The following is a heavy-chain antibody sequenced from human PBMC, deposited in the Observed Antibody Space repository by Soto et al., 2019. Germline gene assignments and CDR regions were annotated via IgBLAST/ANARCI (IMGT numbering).Heavy chain of an antibody. CDR1: GLTFSSYW. D-gene: IGHD3-3*01. J-gene: IGHJ6*02. CDR2: INSDGSST. CDR3: ARSLSXSGYYTGPWYYYYGMDV. Sequence: GGSLRLSCAASGLTFSSYWMHWVRQASGKGLVWVSRINSDGSSTSYADSVKGRFTIPRDNAKNTLYLQMNSLRAEDTAVYYCARSLSXSGYYTGPWYYYYGMDVWGQGTTVTVSS. V-gene: IGHV3-74*01.